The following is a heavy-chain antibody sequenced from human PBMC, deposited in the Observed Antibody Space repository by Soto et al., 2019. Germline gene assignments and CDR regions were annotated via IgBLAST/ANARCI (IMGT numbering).Heavy chain of an antibody. V-gene: IGHV3-23*01. Sequence: VQLLESGGGLAQPGGSLRLSCAASGFTFSTYAMTWVRQAPGKGLEWVSAISATGGNTYHADSVKGRFTISRDNSKNTLYVPVHSLRAEDTAVYYCATGTVADISFDYFDFWGQGTLVTVSS. J-gene: IGHJ4*02. CDR1: GFTFSTYA. CDR3: ATGTVADISFDYFDF. CDR2: ISATGGNT. D-gene: IGHD6-19*01.